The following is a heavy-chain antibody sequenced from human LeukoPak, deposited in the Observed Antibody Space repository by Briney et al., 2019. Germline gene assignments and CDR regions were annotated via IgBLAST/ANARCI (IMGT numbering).Heavy chain of an antibody. Sequence: PGGSLRLSCAASGFTFSSYGMHWVRQAPGKGLEWVAFIRYDGSNKYYADSVKGRFTISRDNSKNTLYLQMNSLRDEDTAVYYCAKEPSSSWYYFDYWGQGTLVTVSS. V-gene: IGHV3-30*02. CDR1: GFTFSSYG. CDR3: AKEPSSSWYYFDY. CDR2: IRYDGSNK. J-gene: IGHJ4*02. D-gene: IGHD6-13*01.